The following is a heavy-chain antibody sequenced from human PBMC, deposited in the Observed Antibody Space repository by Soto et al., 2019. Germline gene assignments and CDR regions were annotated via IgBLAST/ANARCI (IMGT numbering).Heavy chain of an antibody. D-gene: IGHD3-22*01. J-gene: IGHJ4*02. CDR1: GGSISGYY. CDR3: ASSRGYYDSSGYYDY. V-gene: IGHV4-59*12. Sequence: PSETLSLTCTVSGGSISGYYWSWIRQPPGKGLEWIGYIYYSGTTSYNPSLNSRVTMSVDTSKNQFSLKLSSVTAADTAVYYCASSRGYYDSSGYYDYWGQGTLVTVSS. CDR2: IYYSGTT.